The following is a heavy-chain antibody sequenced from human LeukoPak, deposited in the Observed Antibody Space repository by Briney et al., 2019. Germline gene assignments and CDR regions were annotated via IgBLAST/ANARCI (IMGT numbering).Heavy chain of an antibody. D-gene: IGHD2-2*02. CDR2: ISAYNGNT. J-gene: IGHJ4*02. Sequence: ASVKVSCKASGYTFTSYGISWVRQAPGQGLEWMGWISAYNGNTNYAQKLQGRVTMTTDTSTSTAYMELRSLRSDDTAVYYCARSYCSSISCYTVDYWGQGTLVTVSS. CDR1: GYTFTSYG. CDR3: ARSYCSSISCYTVDY. V-gene: IGHV1-18*01.